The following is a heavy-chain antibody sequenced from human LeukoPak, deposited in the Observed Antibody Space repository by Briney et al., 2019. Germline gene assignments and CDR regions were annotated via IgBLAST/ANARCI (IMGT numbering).Heavy chain of an antibody. J-gene: IGHJ4*02. CDR3: ARDGRISRKATFDY. D-gene: IGHD2/OR15-2a*01. CDR2: ISAYNGNT. V-gene: IGHV1-18*04. Sequence: ASVQVSCKASGYTFTSYGISWVRQAPGQGLEWMGWISAYNGNTNYAQKLQGRVIMTTDTSTSTAYMELRSLRSDDTAVYYCARDGRISRKATFDYWGQGTLVTVSS. CDR1: GYTFTSYG.